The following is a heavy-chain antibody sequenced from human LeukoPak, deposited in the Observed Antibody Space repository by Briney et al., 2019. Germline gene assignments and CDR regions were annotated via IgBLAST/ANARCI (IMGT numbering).Heavy chain of an antibody. CDR3: AMSWWIQLWPY. V-gene: IGHV3-11*06. Sequence: PGGSLRLSCAASGFTFSDYHMSWIRQAPGKGLEWVSYISSSSSYTKYADSVKGRFTISGDNAKNLLYLQMNSLRAEDTAVYYCAMSWWIQLWPYWGQGTLVTVSS. CDR2: ISSSSSYT. J-gene: IGHJ4*02. D-gene: IGHD5-18*01. CDR1: GFTFSDYH.